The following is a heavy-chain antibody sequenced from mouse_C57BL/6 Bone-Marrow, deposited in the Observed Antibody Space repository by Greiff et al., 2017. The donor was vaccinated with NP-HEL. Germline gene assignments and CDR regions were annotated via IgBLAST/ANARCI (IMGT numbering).Heavy chain of an antibody. CDR1: GYSITSGYY. CDR3: ARGGVTRFDY. V-gene: IGHV3-6*01. CDR2: ISYDGSN. Sequence: EVQLQESGPGLVKPSQSLSLTCSVTGYSITSGYYWNWIRQFPGNKLEWMGYISYDGSNNYNPSLKNRISITRDTSKNQFFLKLNSVTTEDTATYYCARGGVTRFDYWGQGTTLTVSS. D-gene: IGHD2-2*01. J-gene: IGHJ2*01.